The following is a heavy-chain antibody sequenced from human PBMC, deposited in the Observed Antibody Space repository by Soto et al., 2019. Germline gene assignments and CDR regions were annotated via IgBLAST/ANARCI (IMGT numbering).Heavy chain of an antibody. CDR3: ARVWEHCSGGSCYSPWFDP. CDR2: IYYSGST. D-gene: IGHD2-15*01. J-gene: IGHJ5*02. Sequence: SETLSLTCTVSGGSISSYYWSWIRQPPGKGLEWIGYIYYSGSTNYNPSLKSRVTISVDTSKNQFSLKLSSVTAADTAVYYCARVWEHCSGGSCYSPWFDPWGQGTLVTVSS. V-gene: IGHV4-59*01. CDR1: GGSISSYY.